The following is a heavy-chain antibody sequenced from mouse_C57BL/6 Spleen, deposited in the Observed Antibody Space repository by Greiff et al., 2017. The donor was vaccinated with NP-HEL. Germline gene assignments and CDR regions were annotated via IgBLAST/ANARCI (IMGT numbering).Heavy chain of an antibody. V-gene: IGHV3-6*01. J-gene: IGHJ2*01. CDR2: ISYDGSN. CDR1: GYSITSGYY. D-gene: IGHD1-1*01. Sequence: EVQLQQSGPGLVKPSQSLSLTCSVTGYSITSGYYWNWIRQFPGNKLEWRGYISYDGSNNYNPSLKNRISITRDTSKNQFFLKLNSVTTEDTATYYCARWATTVVGLDYWGQGTTLTVSS. CDR3: ARWATTVVGLDY.